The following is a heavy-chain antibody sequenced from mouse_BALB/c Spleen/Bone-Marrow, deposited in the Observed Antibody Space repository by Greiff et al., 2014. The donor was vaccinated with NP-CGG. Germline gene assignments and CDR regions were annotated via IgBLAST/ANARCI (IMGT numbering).Heavy chain of an antibody. J-gene: IGHJ3*01. CDR1: GFTFSDFY. CDR3: ARDVGYGNYFVY. V-gene: IGHV7-1*02. D-gene: IGHD2-10*02. Sequence: VQLKESGGGSVQPGDSLRLSCATSGFTFSDFYMVWVRQPPGKSLEWIAPSRNRAKYYTTEYSASVKGRFIVSRDTSQSVLYLQMNALRAEDTAIYYCARDVGYGNYFVYWGQGTLVTVSA. CDR2: SRNRAKYYTT.